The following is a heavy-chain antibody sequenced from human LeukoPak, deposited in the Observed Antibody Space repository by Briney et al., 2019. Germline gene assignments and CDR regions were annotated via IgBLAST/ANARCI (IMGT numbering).Heavy chain of an antibody. J-gene: IGHJ4*02. CDR1: GYSISSGYY. CDR3: ARGGVVVPAALDY. V-gene: IGHV4-38-2*01. CDR2: IYHSGST. D-gene: IGHD2-2*01. Sequence: SETLSLTCAVSGYSISSGYYWGWLRQPPGKGLEWIGSIYHSGSTYYNPSLKSRVTISVDTSKNQFSLKLSSVTAADTAVYYCARGGVVVPAALDYWGQGTLVTVSS.